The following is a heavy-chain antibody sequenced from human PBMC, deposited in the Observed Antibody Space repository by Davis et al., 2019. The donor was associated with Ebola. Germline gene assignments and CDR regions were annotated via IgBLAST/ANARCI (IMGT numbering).Heavy chain of an antibody. CDR2: MNPNSGNT. CDR3: ARDGPDYYGLDV. Sequence: ASVKVSCKASGGTFSSYAISWVRQAPGQGLEWMGWMNPNSGNTGYAQKFQGRVTMTRNTSISTAYMELSSLRSEGTAVYYCARDGPDYYGLDVWGQGTTVTVSS. CDR1: GGTFSSYA. V-gene: IGHV1-8*02. J-gene: IGHJ6*02.